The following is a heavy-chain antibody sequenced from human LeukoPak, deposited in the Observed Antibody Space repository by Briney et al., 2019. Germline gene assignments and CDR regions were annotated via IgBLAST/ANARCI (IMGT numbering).Heavy chain of an antibody. CDR1: GFSFNAYA. CDR3: AKSSVVTPSGSFDY. Sequence: GWSLKLSCVASGFSFNAYAMSWVRQAPGEGLEWVSGISGSGASTYYADSVKGRFSISRDNSRATVFLSMSSLSAEDTAVYYCAKSSVVTPSGSFDYWGQGTLVTVSS. J-gene: IGHJ4*02. CDR2: ISGSGAST. D-gene: IGHD2-15*01. V-gene: IGHV3-23*01.